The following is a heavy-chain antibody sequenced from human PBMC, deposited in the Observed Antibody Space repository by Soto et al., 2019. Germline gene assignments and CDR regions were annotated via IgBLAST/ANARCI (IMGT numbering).Heavy chain of an antibody. D-gene: IGHD6-13*01. CDR3: ARRQISPPTRGAASARGGMDV. V-gene: IGHV3-33*01. J-gene: IGHJ6*02. CDR1: GFNFNNYG. CDR2: IWNDGNGY. Sequence: QVQLVESGGGVVQPGRSLRLSCAASGFNFNNYGMHWVRQAPGKGLEWVAVIWNDGNGYYYANSVKGRFTISRDNSKNTLYLKVSGLRAEDTAVYYCARRQISPPTRGAASARGGMDVWGQGPRSPSP.